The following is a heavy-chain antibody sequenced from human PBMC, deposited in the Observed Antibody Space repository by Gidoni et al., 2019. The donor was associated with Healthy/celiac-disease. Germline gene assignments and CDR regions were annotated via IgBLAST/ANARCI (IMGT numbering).Heavy chain of an antibody. CDR2: INPSGGST. CDR3: ARDYGDYEYFQN. CDR1: AYTFSSYY. Sequence: QVQLVQSGAEVKKPGASVKVSCKASAYTFSSYYIHWVRQAPGQGLEWMGIINPSGGSTNYAQELQGRITMTRETSTSTVHMELSSLRSEDTAVYYCARDYGDYEYFQNWGQGTLVTVSS. J-gene: IGHJ1*01. V-gene: IGHV1-46*04. D-gene: IGHD4-17*01.